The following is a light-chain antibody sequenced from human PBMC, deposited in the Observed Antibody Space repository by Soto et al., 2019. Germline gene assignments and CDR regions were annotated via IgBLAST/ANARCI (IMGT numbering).Light chain of an antibody. V-gene: IGLV1-40*01. CDR3: QSYESSSLSGFV. J-gene: IGLJ1*01. Sequence: QSVLTQPPSVSGAPGQRVTISCTGSSSNIGAGYDVHWYQQLPGTAPKLLIYGNNNRPSGVPDRFSGSKSGTSASLAITGLQAEDEADYYCQSYESSSLSGFVFGSGTKVTVL. CDR1: SSNIGAGYD. CDR2: GNN.